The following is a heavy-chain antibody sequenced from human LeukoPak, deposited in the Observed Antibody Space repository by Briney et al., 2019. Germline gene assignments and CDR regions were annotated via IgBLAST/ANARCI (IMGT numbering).Heavy chain of an antibody. D-gene: IGHD6-19*01. CDR2: INPSGGST. J-gene: IGHJ6*02. CDR1: GYTFTSYY. V-gene: IGHV1-46*01. CDR3: ARVYNSGWYRDFGYYYYGMDV. Sequence: ASVKVSCKASGYTFTSYYMHWVRQAPGQGLEWMGIINPSGGSTSYAQKFQGRVTMTRDTSTSTVYMELSSLRSEDTAVYYCARVYNSGWYRDFGYYYYGMDVWGQGTTVTVSS.